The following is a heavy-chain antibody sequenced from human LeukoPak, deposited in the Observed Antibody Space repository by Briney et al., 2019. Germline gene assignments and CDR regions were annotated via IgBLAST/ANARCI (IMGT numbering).Heavy chain of an antibody. J-gene: IGHJ2*01. CDR2: IYYLGST. CDR3: ARDRPGSYWYFDL. V-gene: IGHV4-59*01. D-gene: IGHD3-10*01. CDR1: GGSISSYY. Sequence: SETLSLTCTVSGGSISSYYWSWIRQPPGKGLEWVGHIYYLGSTNHNPSLKSRVTISIDTSKNYFSLKLNSVVAADTAVYYYARDRPGSYWYFDLWGRGTLVTVSS.